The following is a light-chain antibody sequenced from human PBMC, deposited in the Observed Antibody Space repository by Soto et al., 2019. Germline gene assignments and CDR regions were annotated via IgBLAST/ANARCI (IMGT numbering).Light chain of an antibody. Sequence: DIQMTQSPSSLSASVGDRVTITCRASQSISSYLSWYQQKPGKAPKLLINVASTLQSGVPSRFSASGSGTDFTLTISSLQPEDFATYYCQQSYSTPVTFGQGTKVDIK. J-gene: IGKJ1*01. CDR1: QSISSY. V-gene: IGKV1-39*01. CDR2: VAS. CDR3: QQSYSTPVT.